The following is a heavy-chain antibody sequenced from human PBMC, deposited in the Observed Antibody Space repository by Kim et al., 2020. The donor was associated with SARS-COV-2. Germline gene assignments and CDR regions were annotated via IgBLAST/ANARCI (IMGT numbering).Heavy chain of an antibody. CDR3: ARLSVGTNWYFDL. Sequence: YSPSVQGQVTISADKSISTAYLQGSSLKASDTAMYYCARLSVGTNWYFDLWGRGTLVTVSS. D-gene: IGHD1-1*01. V-gene: IGHV5-51*01. J-gene: IGHJ2*01.